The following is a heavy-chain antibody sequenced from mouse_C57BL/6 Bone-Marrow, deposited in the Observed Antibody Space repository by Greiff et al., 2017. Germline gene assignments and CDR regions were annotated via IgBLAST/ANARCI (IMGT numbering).Heavy chain of an antibody. D-gene: IGHD1-1*01. Sequence: VQLQQSGPELVKPGASVKISCKASGCSFTGYYMHWVKQSSEKSLEWIGEINPSTGGTSYNQKFKGKATLTVDKSSSTAYMQLKSLTSEDSAVYYCTTVVATDGYFDVWGTGTTVTVSS. CDR1: GCSFTGYY. J-gene: IGHJ1*03. V-gene: IGHV1-43*01. CDR2: INPSTGGT. CDR3: TTVVATDGYFDV.